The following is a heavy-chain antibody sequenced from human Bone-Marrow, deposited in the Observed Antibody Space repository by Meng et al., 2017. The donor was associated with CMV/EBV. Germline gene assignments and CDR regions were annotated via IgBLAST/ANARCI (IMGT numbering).Heavy chain of an antibody. Sequence: CAASGFIFSTYAMNWVRQAPGKGLEWVSGISGSGDSTSYADSVKGRFTISRDNSKNTLYLQMNSLRAEDTAVYYCAKALVRWRGGFDYWGQGTLVTVSS. CDR2: ISGSGDST. D-gene: IGHD2-8*02. CDR1: GFIFSTYA. J-gene: IGHJ4*02. V-gene: IGHV3-23*01. CDR3: AKALVRWRGGFDY.